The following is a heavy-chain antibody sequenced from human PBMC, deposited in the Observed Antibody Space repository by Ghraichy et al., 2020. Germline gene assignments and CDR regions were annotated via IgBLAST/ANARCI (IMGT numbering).Heavy chain of an antibody. CDR3: ARDYGYNSSWYSVLY. J-gene: IGHJ4*02. D-gene: IGHD6-13*01. CDR2: ISSSSSYK. Sequence: GGSLRLSCAASGFTFSSYSMNWVRQAPGKGLEWVSSISSSSSYKYYADSVKGRFTISRDNAKNSLYLQMNSLRAEDTAVYYCARDYGYNSSWYSVLYWGQGTLVTVSS. V-gene: IGHV3-21*01. CDR1: GFTFSSYS.